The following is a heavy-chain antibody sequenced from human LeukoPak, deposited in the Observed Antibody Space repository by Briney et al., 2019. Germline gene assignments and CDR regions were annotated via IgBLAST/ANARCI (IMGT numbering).Heavy chain of an antibody. V-gene: IGHV3-23*01. D-gene: IGHD6-13*01. Sequence: GGSLRLSCAASGFTFSSYAMSWVRQAPGKGLEWVSAISGSGGSTNYADSVKGRFTISRDNSKNTLYLQMNSLRAEDTAVYYCAKDPFIAAAGTGYYYMDVWGKGTTVTTSS. CDR1: GFTFSSYA. J-gene: IGHJ6*03. CDR3: AKDPFIAAAGTGYYYMDV. CDR2: ISGSGGST.